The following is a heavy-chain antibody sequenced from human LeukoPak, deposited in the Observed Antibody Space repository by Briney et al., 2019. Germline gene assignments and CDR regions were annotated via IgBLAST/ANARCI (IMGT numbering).Heavy chain of an antibody. J-gene: IGHJ4*02. CDR3: ARTNLGIAAAGGIDY. Sequence: GESLKISCKGSGYSFTSYWIGWVRQMPGKGLEWMGIIYPGDSDTRYSPSFQGQVTFSADKSISTAYLQWSSLKASDTAMYYCARTNLGIAAAGGIDYWGQGTLVTVSS. V-gene: IGHV5-51*01. CDR2: IYPGDSDT. D-gene: IGHD6-13*01. CDR1: GYSFTSYW.